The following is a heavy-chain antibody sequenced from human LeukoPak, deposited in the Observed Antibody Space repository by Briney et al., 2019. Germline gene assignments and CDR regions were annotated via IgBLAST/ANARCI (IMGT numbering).Heavy chain of an antibody. D-gene: IGHD3-3*01. CDR3: ARGGYYDFWSGYFPRPFDY. Sequence: EPSETLSLTCAVYGGSFSGYYWSWIRQPPGKGLEWIGEINHSGSTNYNPSLKSRVTISVDTSKNQFSLKLSSVTAADTAVYYCARGGYYDFWSGYFPRPFDYWGQGTLVTVSS. CDR1: GGSFSGYY. CDR2: INHSGST. J-gene: IGHJ4*02. V-gene: IGHV4-34*01.